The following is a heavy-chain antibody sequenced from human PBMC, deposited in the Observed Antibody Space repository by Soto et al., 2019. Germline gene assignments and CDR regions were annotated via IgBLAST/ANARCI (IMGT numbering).Heavy chain of an antibody. CDR3: ASGYYYASSGYSETPFFWY. V-gene: IGHV4-30-2*01. J-gene: IGHJ4*02. Sequence: PSETLSLTCAVSGGSISSGGYSWSWIRQPPGKGLEWIGYIYHSGSTYYNPSLKSRVTISVDRSKNQFSLKLSSVTAADTAVYYCASGYYYASSGYSETPFFWYCGQGPLVTVSS. D-gene: IGHD3-22*01. CDR2: IYHSGST. CDR1: GGSISSGGYS.